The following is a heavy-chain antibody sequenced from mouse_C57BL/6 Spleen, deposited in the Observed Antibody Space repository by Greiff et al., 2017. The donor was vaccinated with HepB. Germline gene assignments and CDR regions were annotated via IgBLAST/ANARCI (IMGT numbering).Heavy chain of an antibody. Sequence: EVQGVESGGGLVKPGGSLKLSCAASGFTFSSYTMSWVRQTPEKRLEWVATISGGGGNTYYPDSVKGRFTISRDNAKNTLYLQMSSLRSEDTALYYCARRITTFDYWGQGTTLTVSS. CDR1: GFTFSSYT. CDR2: ISGGGGNT. D-gene: IGHD1-1*01. V-gene: IGHV5-9*01. CDR3: ARRITTFDY. J-gene: IGHJ2*01.